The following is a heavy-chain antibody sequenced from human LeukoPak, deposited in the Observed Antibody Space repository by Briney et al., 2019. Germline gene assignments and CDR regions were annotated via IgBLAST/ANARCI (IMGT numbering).Heavy chain of an antibody. D-gene: IGHD3-3*01. CDR1: GGSISSSSYY. CDR2: IYYSGST. V-gene: IGHV4-39*01. CDR3: ASHYDFWSGSYFGY. Sequence: SETLSLTCTVSGGSISSSSYYWGWIRQPPGKGLEWIGSIYYSGSTYYNPSLKSRVTISVDTSKNQFSLKLSSVTAADTAVYYCASHYDFWSGSYFGYWGQGTLVTVSS. J-gene: IGHJ4*02.